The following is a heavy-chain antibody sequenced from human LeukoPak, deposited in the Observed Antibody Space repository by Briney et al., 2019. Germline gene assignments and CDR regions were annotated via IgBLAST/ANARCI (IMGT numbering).Heavy chain of an antibody. V-gene: IGHV4-59*01. D-gene: IGHD3-10*01. J-gene: IGHJ4*02. Sequence: SETLSLTCTVSGGSISSYYWSWIRQPPGKGLEWIGYIYYSGSTNYTPSLKSRITISVDTSRNQFSLKLNSVTAADTAVYYCARSGRGSSAGFDYWGQGTLVTVSS. CDR2: IYYSGST. CDR1: GGSISSYY. CDR3: ARSGRGSSAGFDY.